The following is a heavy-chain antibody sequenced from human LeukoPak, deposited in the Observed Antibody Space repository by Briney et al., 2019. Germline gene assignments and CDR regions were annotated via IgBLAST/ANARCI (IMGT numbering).Heavy chain of an antibody. Sequence: SVKVSCKASGGTFNSYAISWVRQAPGQGLEWMGGIIPIFGTANYAQKFQGRVTITADESTSTAYMELSSLRSEDTAVYYCARAAIFGVVCPICYYYMDVWGKGTTVTVSS. CDR3: ARAAIFGVVCPICYYYMDV. J-gene: IGHJ6*03. CDR1: GGTFNSYA. D-gene: IGHD3-3*01. CDR2: IIPIFGTA. V-gene: IGHV1-69*01.